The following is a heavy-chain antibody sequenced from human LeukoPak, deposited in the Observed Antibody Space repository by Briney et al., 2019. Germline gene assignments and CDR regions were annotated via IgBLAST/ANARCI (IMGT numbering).Heavy chain of an antibody. CDR3: ARDPFGTTILDY. V-gene: IGHV4-39*07. Sequence: SETLSLTCTVSGGSISSSSYYWGWIRQPPGKGLEWIGSIYYSGSTYYNPSLKSRVTISVDTSKNQFSLKLSSVTAADTAVYYCARDPFGTTILDYWGQGTLVTVSS. J-gene: IGHJ4*02. CDR1: GGSISSSSYY. D-gene: IGHD4-17*01. CDR2: IYYSGST.